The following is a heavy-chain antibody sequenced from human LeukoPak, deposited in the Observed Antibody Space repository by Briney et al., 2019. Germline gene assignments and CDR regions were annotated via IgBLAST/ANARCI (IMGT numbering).Heavy chain of an antibody. CDR2: IHYSGST. CDR1: GGSISSSSDY. V-gene: IGHV4-39*01. Sequence: PSETLSLTCTVSGGSISSSSDYWGWIRQPPGKGLEWIGSIHYSGSTYYNPSLKSRVTISVDTSKKQCSLKPSSVTAADTAVYYCARNIRYSSGLNWFDPWGQGTLVTVSS. D-gene: IGHD6-19*01. CDR3: ARNIRYSSGLNWFDP. J-gene: IGHJ5*02.